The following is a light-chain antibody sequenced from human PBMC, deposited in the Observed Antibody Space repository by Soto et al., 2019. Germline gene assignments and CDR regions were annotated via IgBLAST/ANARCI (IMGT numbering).Light chain of an antibody. Sequence: EILLTQSPASLSVSPGERATLSCRASQSVSSYLAWYQQKPGQAPRLLIYDASNRATGIPARFSGSGSGTDFTLTISSLEPEDFAVYYCQQRSNWPLTFGGGTKVDI. CDR1: QSVSSY. CDR2: DAS. CDR3: QQRSNWPLT. J-gene: IGKJ4*01. V-gene: IGKV3-11*01.